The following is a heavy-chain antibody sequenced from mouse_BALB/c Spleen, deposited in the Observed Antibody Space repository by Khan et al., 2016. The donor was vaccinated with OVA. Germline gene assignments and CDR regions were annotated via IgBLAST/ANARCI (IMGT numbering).Heavy chain of an antibody. CDR2: VSYSGST. D-gene: IGHD1-1*02. Sequence: ESGPGLVKPSQSLSLTCTVTGYSLTRDYAWNWIRQFPGNKLEWMGYVSYSGSTNYNPSLKSRISITRDTSKNQFFLQLNSVTTEDTATYYCARDGARYSYAMDYWGQGTSVTVSS. CDR1: GYSLTRDYA. CDR3: ARDGARYSYAMDY. J-gene: IGHJ4*01. V-gene: IGHV3-2*02.